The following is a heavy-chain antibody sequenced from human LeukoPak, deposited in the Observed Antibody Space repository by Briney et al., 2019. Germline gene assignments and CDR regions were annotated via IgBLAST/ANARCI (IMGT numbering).Heavy chain of an antibody. Sequence: SVKVSCKASGGTFSSYAISWVRQAPGQGLEWMGRIIPILGIANYAQKFQGRVTITADKSTSTAYMELSSLRSEDTAVYYCARGAILGVTTRGYGMDVWGQGTTVTVSS. CDR2: IIPILGIA. J-gene: IGHJ6*02. CDR1: GGTFSSYA. V-gene: IGHV1-69*04. D-gene: IGHD3-3*01. CDR3: ARGAILGVTTRGYGMDV.